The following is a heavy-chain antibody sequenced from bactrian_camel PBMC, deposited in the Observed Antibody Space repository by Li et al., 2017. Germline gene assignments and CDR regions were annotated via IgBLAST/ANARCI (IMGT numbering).Heavy chain of an antibody. Sequence: HVQLVESGGGSVQPGGSLRLSCAASGYTYDTYCVGWFRQPPGKEREAVATISAGGANSYYSESVEGRFTISQDNANGTLYLQMDSLRPEDTAMYYCASGPWGYCTRTKWEGGMNNWGKGTQVTVS. CDR1: GYTYDTYC. CDR2: ISAGGANS. V-gene: IGHV3S60*01. J-gene: IGHJ7*01. D-gene: IGHD1*01.